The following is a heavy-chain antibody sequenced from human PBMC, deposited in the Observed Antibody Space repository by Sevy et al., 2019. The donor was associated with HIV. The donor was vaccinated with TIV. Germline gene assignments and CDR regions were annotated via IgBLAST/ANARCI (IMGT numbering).Heavy chain of an antibody. CDR2: INPNSGGT. D-gene: IGHD3-3*01. CDR3: ASGITIFGVVDYYYYYGMDV. J-gene: IGHJ6*02. CDR1: GYTFTGYY. Sequence: ASVKVSCKASGYTFTGYYMLWVRQAPGQGLEWMGWINPNSGGTNYAQKFQGRVTMTRDTSISTAYMELSRLRSDDTAVYYCASGITIFGVVDYYYYYGMDVWGQGTTVTVSS. V-gene: IGHV1-2*02.